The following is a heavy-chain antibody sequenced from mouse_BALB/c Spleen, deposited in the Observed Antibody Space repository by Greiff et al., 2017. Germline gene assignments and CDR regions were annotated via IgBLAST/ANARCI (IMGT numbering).Heavy chain of an antibody. D-gene: IGHD2-4*01. CDR3: ARWGPVITTRYYAMDY. J-gene: IGHJ4*01. CDR2: ISYSGST. V-gene: IGHV3-2*02. Sequence: EVQLQESGPGLVKPSQSLSLTCTVTGYSITSDYAWNWIRQFPGNKLEWMGYISYSGSTSYNPSLKSRISITRDTSKNQFFLQLNSVTTEDTATYYCARWGPVITTRYYAMDYWGQGTSVTVSS. CDR1: GYSITSDYA.